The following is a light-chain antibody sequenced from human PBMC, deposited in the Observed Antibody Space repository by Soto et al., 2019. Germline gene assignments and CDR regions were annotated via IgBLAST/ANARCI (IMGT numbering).Light chain of an antibody. CDR1: QSVSRTY. J-gene: IGKJ1*01. CDR2: GAS. Sequence: EIVLTQSPAPLSSFPGDRVTLSCRASQSVSRTYLAWYQQKPGQAPRLLIYGASRRPTGIPDRFSGSGSGTEFTLTISSLQPEDIATYYCQHLKTYPQTFGQGTKVDIK. CDR3: QHLKTYPQT. V-gene: IGKV3D-20*02.